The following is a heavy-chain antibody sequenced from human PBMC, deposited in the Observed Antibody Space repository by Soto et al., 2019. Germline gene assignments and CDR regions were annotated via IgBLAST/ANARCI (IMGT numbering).Heavy chain of an antibody. D-gene: IGHD6-6*01. CDR3: ARGGSQPLEYSSSSGGWFDP. CDR2: IYYSGST. CDR1: GGSISSYY. J-gene: IGHJ5*02. Sequence: SETLSLTCTVSGGSISSYYWSWIRQPPGKGLEWIGYIYYSGSTNYNPSLKSRVTISVDTSKNQFSLKLSSVTAADTAVYYCARGGSQPLEYSSSSGGWFDPWGQGTLVTVSS. V-gene: IGHV4-59*01.